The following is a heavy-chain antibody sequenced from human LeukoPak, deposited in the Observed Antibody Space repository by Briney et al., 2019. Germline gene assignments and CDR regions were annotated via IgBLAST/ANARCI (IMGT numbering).Heavy chain of an antibody. D-gene: IGHD3-10*01. Sequence: GGSLRLSCAASGFTLSNYAMHWVRQAPGMGLEYVSTLGTNGFTTYYGNSVKGRFTISRDNSKNTLYLQVVSLRAEDMAVYYCAREGVSRGFDYWGQGTLVTVSS. CDR2: LGTNGFTT. J-gene: IGHJ4*02. CDR3: AREGVSRGFDY. V-gene: IGHV3-64*01. CDR1: GFTLSNYA.